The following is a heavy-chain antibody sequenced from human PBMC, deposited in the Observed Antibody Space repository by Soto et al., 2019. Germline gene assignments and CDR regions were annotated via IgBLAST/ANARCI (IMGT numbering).Heavy chain of an antibody. CDR2: ISYDGSNE. CDR1: GFTFSSYA. J-gene: IGHJ5*02. V-gene: IGHV3-30-3*01. Sequence: GGSLRLSCAASGFTFSSYAMHWVRQAPGKGLEWVAVISYDGSNEYYADSVKGRFTISRDNSKNTLYLQMNSLRAEDTAVYYCARAPRDGYDPNWFDPWGQGTLVTVSS. D-gene: IGHD5-18*01. CDR3: ARAPRDGYDPNWFDP.